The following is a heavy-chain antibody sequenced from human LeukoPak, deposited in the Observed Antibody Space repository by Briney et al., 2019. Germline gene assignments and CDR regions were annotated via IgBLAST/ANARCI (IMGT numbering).Heavy chain of an antibody. CDR1: GVSISSYY. D-gene: IGHD6-19*01. CDR2: IYYSGST. Sequence: KASETLSLTCTVSGVSISSYYWSWIRQPPGKGLEWIGYIYYSGSTNYNPSLKSRVTISVDTPKNQFSLKLSSVTAADTAVYYCAGVTAVADLGWFDPWGQGTLVTVSS. V-gene: IGHV4-59*08. J-gene: IGHJ5*02. CDR3: AGVTAVADLGWFDP.